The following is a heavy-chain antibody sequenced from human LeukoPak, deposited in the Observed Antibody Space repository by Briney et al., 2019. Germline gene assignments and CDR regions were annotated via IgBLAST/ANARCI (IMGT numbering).Heavy chain of an antibody. CDR2: ISGSGGST. CDR1: GFRFPSYA. V-gene: IGHV3-23*01. D-gene: IGHD5-18*01. J-gene: IGHJ5*02. Sequence: GGSLRLSCAASGFRFPSYAMSWVRQAPGKGLEWVSAISGSGGSTYYADSVKGRFTISRDNSKNTLYLQMNSLRAEDTAVYYCAKGEYSYGYWFDPWGQGTLVTVSS. CDR3: AKGEYSYGYWFDP.